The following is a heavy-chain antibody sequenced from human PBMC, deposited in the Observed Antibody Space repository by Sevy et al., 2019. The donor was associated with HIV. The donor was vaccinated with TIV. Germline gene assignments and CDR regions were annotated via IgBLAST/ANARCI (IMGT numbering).Heavy chain of an antibody. Sequence: ASVKVSCKASGYTFTSYGISWVRQAPGQGLEWMGWISAYNGNTNYAQKLQGRVTMTTDTSTSTAYMELRSLRSDDTAVYYCARSDGYCSGGSCYPSHNWFDPWGQGTLVTVSS. CDR2: ISAYNGNT. CDR3: ARSDGYCSGGSCYPSHNWFDP. D-gene: IGHD2-15*01. V-gene: IGHV1-18*01. CDR1: GYTFTSYG. J-gene: IGHJ5*02.